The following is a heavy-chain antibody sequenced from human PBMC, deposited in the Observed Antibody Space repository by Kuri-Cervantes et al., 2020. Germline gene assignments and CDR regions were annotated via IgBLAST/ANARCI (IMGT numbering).Heavy chain of an antibody. D-gene: IGHD2-8*01. CDR1: GFSFSGSV. Sequence: GESLKISCVAPGFSFSGSVVHWVRQASGKGLEWVGRIRSKANSYATAYAASVKGRFTISRDDSKNTAYLQMNSLKTEDTAVYYCTRRGGLGYCTNGVCPPFDYWGQGTLVTVSS. CDR3: TRRGGLGYCTNGVCPPFDY. V-gene: IGHV3-73*01. J-gene: IGHJ4*02. CDR2: IRSKANSYAT.